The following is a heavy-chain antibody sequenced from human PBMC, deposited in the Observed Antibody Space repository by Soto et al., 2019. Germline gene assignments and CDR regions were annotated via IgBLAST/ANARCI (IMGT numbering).Heavy chain of an antibody. V-gene: IGHV4-30-2*01. CDR2: IYHSGST. D-gene: IGHD4-17*01. CDR3: ARGMTTVTTFDY. J-gene: IGHJ4*02. Sequence: ASVTLSLTCARSCGALTSCGSSSSWDRQPPRKGLEWIGYIYHSGSTYYNPSLKSRVTISVDRSKNQVSLKLSSVTAADTAVYYCARGMTTVTTFDYWGQGTLVTVSS. CDR1: CGALTSCGSS.